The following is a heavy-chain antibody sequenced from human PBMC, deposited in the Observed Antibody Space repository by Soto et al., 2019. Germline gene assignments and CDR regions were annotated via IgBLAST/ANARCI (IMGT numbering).Heavy chain of an antibody. CDR1: GGSFGTSY. Sequence: QVHLQQWGAGLLKPSETLSLTCGVYGGSFGTSYWAWIRQSPEKGLEWIGEINHNGDSNYNPSLKRNVTISLDMSENQFSLKLTPVAAADTAVYYCARVTRFPDAFDIWGQGTPVIVSS. J-gene: IGHJ3*02. CDR3: ARVTRFPDAFDI. CDR2: INHNGDS. V-gene: IGHV4-34*01.